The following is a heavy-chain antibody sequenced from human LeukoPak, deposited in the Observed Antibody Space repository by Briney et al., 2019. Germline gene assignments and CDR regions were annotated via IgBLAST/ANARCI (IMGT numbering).Heavy chain of an antibody. D-gene: IGHD6-13*01. J-gene: IGHJ5*02. CDR1: GGSFSGYY. CDR2: INHRGST. CDR3: ARGGAAARWFDP. Sequence: SETLSLTCAVYGGSFSGYYWSWIRQSPEKGLEWIGEINHRGSTNYNPSLKSRVTISVDTSKNQFSLKLSSVTAADTAVYYCARGGAAARWFDPWGQGTLVTVSS. V-gene: IGHV4-34*01.